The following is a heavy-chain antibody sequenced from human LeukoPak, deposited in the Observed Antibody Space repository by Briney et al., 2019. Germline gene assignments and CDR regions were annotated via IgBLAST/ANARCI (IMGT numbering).Heavy chain of an antibody. D-gene: IGHD3-10*01. CDR3: AKAYYYGSGSNYVSFDC. Sequence: GGSLRLSCAASGFVFHNYAMTWVRQAPGKGLEWVSFITGTGNNAYYADSVRGRFTISRDNSKNTLFLQMSSLGADDTALYYCAKAYYYGSGSNYVSFDCWGQETLVTVSS. CDR1: GFVFHNYA. CDR2: ITGTGNNA. V-gene: IGHV3-23*01. J-gene: IGHJ4*02.